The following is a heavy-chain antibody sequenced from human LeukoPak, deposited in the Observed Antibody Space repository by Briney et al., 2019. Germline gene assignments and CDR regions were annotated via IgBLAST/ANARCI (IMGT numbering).Heavy chain of an antibody. V-gene: IGHV1-2*02. D-gene: IGHD2-2*01. CDR3: ARDVGEYCSSTNCYASHF. Sequence: GASVKVSCRASGYTFTGYSIHWVRQAPGQGLEWMGWINPNSGATNYAQKFQGTVTLTRDTSITTAYMELSSLRSDDTAVYYCARDVGEYCSSTNCYASHFWGQGTLVTVSS. J-gene: IGHJ4*02. CDR1: GYTFTGYS. CDR2: INPNSGAT.